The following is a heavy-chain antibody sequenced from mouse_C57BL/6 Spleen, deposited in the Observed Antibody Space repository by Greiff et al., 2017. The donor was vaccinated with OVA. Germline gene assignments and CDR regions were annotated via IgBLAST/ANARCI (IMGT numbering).Heavy chain of an antibody. J-gene: IGHJ3*01. Sequence: QVQLQQSGAELVMPGASVKLSCKASGYTFTSYWMHWVKQRPGQGLEWIGEIDPSDSYTNYNQKFKGKSTLTVDKSSSTAYMQLSSLTSEDSAVYCCAREGLRLGAWFAYWGQGTLVTVSA. V-gene: IGHV1-69*01. D-gene: IGHD2-4*01. CDR1: GYTFTSYW. CDR2: IDPSDSYT. CDR3: AREGLRLGAWFAY.